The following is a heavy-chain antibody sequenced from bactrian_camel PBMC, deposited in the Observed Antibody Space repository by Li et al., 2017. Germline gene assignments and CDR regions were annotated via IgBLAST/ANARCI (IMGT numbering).Heavy chain of an antibody. V-gene: IGHV3S63*01. CDR1: GYVRY. J-gene: IGHJ4*01. D-gene: IGHD3*01. CDR2: IYIPVGNT. CDR3: AAAIKPRWVRGYCGGLGREEYNY. Sequence: HVQLVESGGGSVQAGESLRLSCVASGYVRYVGWFRQAPGKEREAVAGIYIPVGNTYYSDSVKGRFTISQDNAKNTLTLQMNSLKPEDTAMYYCAAAIKPRWVRGYCGGLGREEYNYWGQGTQVTVS.